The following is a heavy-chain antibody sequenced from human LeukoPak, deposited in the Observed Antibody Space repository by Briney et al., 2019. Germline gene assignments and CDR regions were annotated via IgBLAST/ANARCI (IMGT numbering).Heavy chain of an antibody. CDR2: IYSGGST. Sequence: GGSLRLSCAASGITFSDYYMSWIRQAPGKGLEWVSVIYSGGSTFYADSVKGRFTISRDNSKNTLYLQMNSLRAEDTAVYYCASDSYSPEYFQHWGQGTLVTVSS. CDR1: GITFSDYY. J-gene: IGHJ1*01. V-gene: IGHV3-66*01. CDR3: ASDSYSPEYFQH. D-gene: IGHD2-15*01.